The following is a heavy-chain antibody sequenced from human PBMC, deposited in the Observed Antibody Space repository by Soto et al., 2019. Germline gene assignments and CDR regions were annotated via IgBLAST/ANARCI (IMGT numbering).Heavy chain of an antibody. V-gene: IGHV4-59*01. D-gene: IGHD2-8*01. CDR2: IYYSGST. Sequence: SETLSLTCTVSGGSISSYYWSWIRQPPGKGLEWIGYIYYSGSTNYNPSLKSRVTISVDTSKNQFSLKLSSVTAADPAVYYCASGCTYGYFDYWGQGTLVTVSS. CDR3: ASGCTYGYFDY. CDR1: GGSISSYY. J-gene: IGHJ4*02.